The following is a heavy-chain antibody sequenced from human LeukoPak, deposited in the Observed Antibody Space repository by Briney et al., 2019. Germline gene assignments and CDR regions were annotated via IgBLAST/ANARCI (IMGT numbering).Heavy chain of an antibody. Sequence: GGPLRLSCAASGFTFRSYSMHWVRQAPGKGLLLVSHMYIYHSITTYSGYVKGRFTISRDNPKNTLYLQMSSLRAEDTAVYFCARYQGGVFDIWGQGTIVSFS. CDR2: MYIYHSIT. D-gene: IGHD3-16*01. V-gene: IGHV3-74*01. CDR1: GFTFRSYS. J-gene: IGHJ3*02. CDR3: ARYQGGVFDI.